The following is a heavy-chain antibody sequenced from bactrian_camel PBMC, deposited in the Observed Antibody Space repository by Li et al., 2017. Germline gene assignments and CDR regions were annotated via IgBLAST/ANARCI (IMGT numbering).Heavy chain of an antibody. J-gene: IGHJ4*01. Sequence: QVQLVESGGGSVQAGGSLRVSCAAAGYSTNTDCLGWFRQAPGRAREAVATLHEKGQTVYAEFVKGRFTISRDVAKDTVDLRMNSLEPEDTAVYYCAAESFDGSRELDTTLHLWGQGTQVTVS. D-gene: IGHD7*01. CDR3: AAESFDGSRELDTTLHL. CDR2: LHEKGQT. CDR1: GYSTNTDC. V-gene: IGHV3S53*01.